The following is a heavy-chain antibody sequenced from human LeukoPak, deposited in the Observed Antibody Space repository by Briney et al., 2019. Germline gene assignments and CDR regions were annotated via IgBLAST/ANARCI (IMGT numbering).Heavy chain of an antibody. J-gene: IGHJ6*02. CDR3: AREFWAPEDYFYGMDV. D-gene: IGHD1-14*01. Sequence: AGGSLRLSCAASGFTVSNNYLSWVRQASGKGVEWGSIIYTDGGTYYADSVKGRFTISRRNSKNTLYLQMNSLKAEDTAVYFCAREFWAPEDYFYGMDVWGQGTTVTVSS. CDR2: IYTDGGT. V-gene: IGHV3-53*04. CDR1: GFTVSNNY.